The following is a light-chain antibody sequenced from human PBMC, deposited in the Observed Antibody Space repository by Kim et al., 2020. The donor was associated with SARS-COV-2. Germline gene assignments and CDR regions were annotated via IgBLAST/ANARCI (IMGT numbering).Light chain of an antibody. Sequence: SPGERATPSCRASQSVSSSYLAWYQRKPGQAPRLLIYGASSRATGIPDRFSGSGSGTDFTLTIRRLEPEDFAVYYCQQYGSAPPYTFGQGTKLEI. CDR2: GAS. CDR1: QSVSSSY. CDR3: QQYGSAPPYT. J-gene: IGKJ2*01. V-gene: IGKV3-20*01.